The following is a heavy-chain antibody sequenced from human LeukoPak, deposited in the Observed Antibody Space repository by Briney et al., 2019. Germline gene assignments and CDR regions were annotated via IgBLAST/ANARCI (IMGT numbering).Heavy chain of an antibody. J-gene: IGHJ6*03. Sequence: ASVKVSCKASGYTFTGYYMHWVRQAPGQGLEWMGWINPNGGGTTYAQKFQGRVTMTRDRSISTANMELRRLRSEDTAWYYYGRAYYYYYYMDVWGKGTTGTVSS. V-gene: IGHV1-2*02. CDR3: GRAYYYYYYMDV. CDR2: INPNGGGT. CDR1: GYTFTGYY.